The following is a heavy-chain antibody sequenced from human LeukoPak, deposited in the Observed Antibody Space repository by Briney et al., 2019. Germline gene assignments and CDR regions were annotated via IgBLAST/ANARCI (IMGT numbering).Heavy chain of an antibody. CDR1: GDSISSYY. CDR3: ARAKDIVVV. D-gene: IGHD5-12*01. Sequence: SETLSLTCAVSGDSISSYYWSWIRQPPGKGLEWIGYIYYGENAHYNPSLKSRVTISVDTSKSQFSLRLSSVAAAVTAVYYCARAKDIVVVWGQGTLVTVSS. V-gene: IGHV4-59*08. CDR2: IYYGENA. J-gene: IGHJ4*02.